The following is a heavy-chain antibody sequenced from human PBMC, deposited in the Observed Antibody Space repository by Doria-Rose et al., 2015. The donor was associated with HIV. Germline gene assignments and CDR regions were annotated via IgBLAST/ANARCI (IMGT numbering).Heavy chain of an antibody. Sequence: QVTLKESGPVLVKPTETLTLTCTVSGVSLSSPGMGVSWIRRPPGKALEWLANIFSDDERSCKTSLNSRLTISRRTSKSQVVLTMTDMDPVDTATYYCARIKSSRWYHKYYFDFWGQGTLVIVSA. CDR2: IFSDDER. CDR3: ARIKSSRWYHKYYFDF. D-gene: IGHD6-13*01. CDR1: GVSLSSPGMG. J-gene: IGHJ4*02. V-gene: IGHV2-26*01.